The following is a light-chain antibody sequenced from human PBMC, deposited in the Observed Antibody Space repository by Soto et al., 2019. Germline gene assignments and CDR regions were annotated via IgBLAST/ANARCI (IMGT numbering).Light chain of an antibody. CDR2: DAS. CDR3: QQYNNCPLT. CDR1: QSVYSN. V-gene: IGKV3-15*01. J-gene: IGKJ4*01. Sequence: EIVMTQSPVTLSVSPGEGVTLSCRASQSVYSNLAWYQQKPGQAPRLLIYDASARATDIPARFSGSGSGTDFPLTVSRLQSEDFAVYYCQQYNNCPLTFGGGTMVEIK.